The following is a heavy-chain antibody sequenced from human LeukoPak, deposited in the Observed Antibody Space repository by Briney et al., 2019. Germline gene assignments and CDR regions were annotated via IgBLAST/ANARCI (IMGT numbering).Heavy chain of an antibody. Sequence: PGGSLRLSCAVSGFTFSSCAMNWVRQAPGKGLEWVSSISDNGDTTYYADSVKGRFTFSRDNSKNTLSLQMNSLRVEDTAVYYCAKSRPGYTFGKIDNWGQGTLVTVSS. CDR1: GFTFSSCA. CDR3: AKSRPGYTFGKIDN. CDR2: ISDNGDTT. D-gene: IGHD5-18*01. V-gene: IGHV3-23*01. J-gene: IGHJ4*02.